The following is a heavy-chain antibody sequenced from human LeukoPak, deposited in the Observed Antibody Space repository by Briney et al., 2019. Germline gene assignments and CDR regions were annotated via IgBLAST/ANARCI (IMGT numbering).Heavy chain of an antibody. CDR2: ISYDGSNK. CDR3: ARDSLGYCSSTSCYYYYYMDV. CDR1: GFTFSSYA. V-gene: IGHV3-30-3*01. J-gene: IGHJ6*03. Sequence: PGGSLRLSCAASGFTFSSYAMHWVRQAPGKGLEWVAVISYDGSNKYYADSVKGRFTISRDNSKNTLYLQMNSLRAEDTAVYYCARDSLGYCSSTSCYYYYYMDVWGKGTTVTVSS. D-gene: IGHD2-2*01.